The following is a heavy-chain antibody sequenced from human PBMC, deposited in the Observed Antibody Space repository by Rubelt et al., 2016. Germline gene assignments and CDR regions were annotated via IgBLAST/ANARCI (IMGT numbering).Heavy chain of an antibody. J-gene: IGHJ4*02. D-gene: IGHD6-13*01. CDR3: ARQRNSNWYSDFEY. CDR1: GGSISSGGYY. CDR2: IYYSGGT. V-gene: IGHV4-31*03. Sequence: QVQLQESGPGLVKPSQTLSLTCTVSGGSISSGGYYWSWIRQHPGKGLERIGYIYYSGGTYYNPSLKSRVTISVDTSKNQFSLNLSSVTAADTAIYYCARQRNSNWYSDFEYWGQGTLVTVSS.